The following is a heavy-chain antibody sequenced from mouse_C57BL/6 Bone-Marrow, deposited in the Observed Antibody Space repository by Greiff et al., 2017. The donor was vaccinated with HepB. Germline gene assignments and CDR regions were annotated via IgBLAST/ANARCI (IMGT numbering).Heavy chain of an antibody. CDR2: IYPRSGNT. V-gene: IGHV1-81*01. CDR3: ARRMITTVVGYYFDY. D-gene: IGHD1-1*01. Sequence: QVQLQQSGAELARPGASVKLSCKASGYTFTSYGISWVKQRTGQGLEWIGEIYPRSGNTYYNEKFKGKATLTADKSSSTAYMELRSLTSEDSAVYFCARRMITTVVGYYFDYWGQGTTLTVSS. J-gene: IGHJ2*01. CDR1: GYTFTSYG.